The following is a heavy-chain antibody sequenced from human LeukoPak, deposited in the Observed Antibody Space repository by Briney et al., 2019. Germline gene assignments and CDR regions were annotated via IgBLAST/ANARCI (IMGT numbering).Heavy chain of an antibody. CDR1: GFIVSNYE. CDR2: IASDGSI. CDR3: ATSLSGWGTYHYMDV. Sequence: PGGSLRLSCEASGFIVSNYEMNWVRLAPGKGLQWISFIASDGSINYADSVKGRFTLSRDSATNSLYLHMNSLRAEDTAVYYCATSLSGWGTYHYMDVWGKGTAVTISS. J-gene: IGHJ6*03. D-gene: IGHD6-19*01. V-gene: IGHV3-48*03.